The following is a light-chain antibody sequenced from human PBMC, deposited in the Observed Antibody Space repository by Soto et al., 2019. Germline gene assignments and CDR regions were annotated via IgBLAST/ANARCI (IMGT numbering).Light chain of an antibody. Sequence: AIQMTQSPSSLSASVGDRVTITCRASQGIRNNLGWYQQKPGKAPNLLIYAASSLQSGVPSRFSGSGSGTDFTLTISSQQPEDFAAYYCLQDHNYPFTFGPGTKVDI. CDR1: QGIRNN. J-gene: IGKJ3*01. V-gene: IGKV1-6*01. CDR3: LQDHNYPFT. CDR2: AAS.